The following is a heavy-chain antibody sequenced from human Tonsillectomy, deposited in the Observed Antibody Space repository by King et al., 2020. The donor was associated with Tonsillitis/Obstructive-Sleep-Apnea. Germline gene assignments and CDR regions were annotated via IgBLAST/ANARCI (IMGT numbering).Heavy chain of an antibody. CDR2: IYYSGST. Sequence: QLQESGPGLVKPSETLSLTCTVSGGSISSYYWSWIRQPPGKGLEWIGYIYYSGSTNYNPSLKSRVTISVDTSKNQFSLKLSSVTAADTAVYHCARMEYRAGNAFDIWGQGTMVTVSS. CDR3: ARMEYRAGNAFDI. D-gene: IGHD2/OR15-2a*01. V-gene: IGHV4-59*01. CDR1: GGSISSYY. J-gene: IGHJ3*02.